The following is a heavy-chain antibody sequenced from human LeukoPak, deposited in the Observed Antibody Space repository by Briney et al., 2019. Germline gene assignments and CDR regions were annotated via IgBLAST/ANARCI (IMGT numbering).Heavy chain of an antibody. CDR2: FHNSGTS. CDR3: TRGAGWLIDY. CDR1: DDSISDYY. D-gene: IGHD3-16*01. V-gene: IGHV4-59*01. Sequence: KASETLSLTCTVSDDSISDYYRGWIRQPPGKGLERIGYFHNSGTSTYNPSLKSRVTISADTSKNQFSLKLNSLTTADTAVYYCTRGAGWLIDYWGQGILVTVSS. J-gene: IGHJ4*02.